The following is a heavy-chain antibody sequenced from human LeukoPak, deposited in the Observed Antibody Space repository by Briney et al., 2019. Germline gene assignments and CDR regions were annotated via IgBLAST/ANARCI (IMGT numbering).Heavy chain of an antibody. J-gene: IGHJ6*02. CDR1: GGSISNYY. CDR3: ARGVCTSSSCYAGDYGMDV. V-gene: IGHV4-59*08. Sequence: SETLSLTCTVSGGSISNYYWSWIRQPPGEGLEWIGYISYTGSTNYNPSFKSRVTISLDTSKSQFSLKVSSVTAADTAVYYCARGVCTSSSCYAGDYGMDVWGQGTTVTVSS. D-gene: IGHD2-2*01. CDR2: ISYTGST.